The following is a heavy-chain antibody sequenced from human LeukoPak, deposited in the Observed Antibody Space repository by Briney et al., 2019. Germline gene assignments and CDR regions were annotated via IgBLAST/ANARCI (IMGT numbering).Heavy chain of an antibody. Sequence: GGSLRLSCVASGLTLSSYWMHWVRQAPGKGLVWVSVINTGGSWTNYAGSAKGRFAISRDNAKNTLYLQMNSLRAEDTAVYYCASVMIPRWGQGTLVTVSS. CDR3: ASVMIPR. V-gene: IGHV3-74*01. D-gene: IGHD3-16*01. J-gene: IGHJ4*02. CDR2: INTGGSWT. CDR1: GLTLSSYW.